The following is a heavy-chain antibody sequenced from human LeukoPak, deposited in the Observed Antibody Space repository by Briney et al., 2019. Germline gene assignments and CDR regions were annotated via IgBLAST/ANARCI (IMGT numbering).Heavy chain of an antibody. CDR2: IYPGDSVT. CDR3: ARRGDGYNLYFDY. CDR1: GYTFTSYW. Sequence: HGESLKISCKGTGYTFTSYWIGWVRQMPGKGLEWMGIIYPGDSVTRNSPSFQGQVTISADKSISTAYLQWSSLKASDTAMYYCARRGDGYNLYFDYWGQGTLVTV. J-gene: IGHJ4*02. V-gene: IGHV5-51*01. D-gene: IGHD5-24*01.